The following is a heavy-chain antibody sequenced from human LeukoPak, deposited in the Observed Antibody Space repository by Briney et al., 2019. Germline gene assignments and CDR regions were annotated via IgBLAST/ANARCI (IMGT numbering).Heavy chain of an antibody. CDR2: INHSGGT. CDR1: GGSFSVYY. V-gene: IGHV4-34*01. J-gene: IGHJ4*02. CDR3: ARGSSIAARPVICADY. Sequence: SETLSLTCAVYGGSFSVYYWSWIREPPGEGVEWIGEINHSGGTNYNTSLKSRVTISVDTSKKQFSLKLRSVTAADTAVYYCARGSSIAARPVICADYWGQGTLVTVSS. D-gene: IGHD6-6*01.